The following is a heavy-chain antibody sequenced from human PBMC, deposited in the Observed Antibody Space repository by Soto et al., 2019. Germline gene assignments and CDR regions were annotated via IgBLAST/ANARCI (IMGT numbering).Heavy chain of an antibody. Sequence: GGALRLSCAASGFTFSNTWLRWVSQAPGKGLEWVGRIKSKTDGGTTDYAAPVKGRFPISRDDSKNTLFLQMNSLKTEDTAVYYCTTDDPINKNWGQGTLVTVSS. CDR3: TTDDPINKN. V-gene: IGHV3-15*01. CDR2: IKSKTDGGTT. CDR1: GFTFSNTW. J-gene: IGHJ4*02.